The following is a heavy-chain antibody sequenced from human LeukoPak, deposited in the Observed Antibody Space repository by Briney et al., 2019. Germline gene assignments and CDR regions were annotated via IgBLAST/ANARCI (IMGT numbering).Heavy chain of an antibody. V-gene: IGHV3-7*01. CDR1: GFTVSSNY. J-gene: IGHJ6*03. CDR3: ARGPRSDGGYMDV. CDR2: IKQDGSEK. Sequence: GGSLRLSCAASGFTVSSNYMSWVRQAPGKGLEWVANIKQDGSEKYYVDSVKGRFTISRDNAKNSLYLQMNSLRAEDTAVYYCARGPRSDGGYMDVWGKGTTVTVSS. D-gene: IGHD3-16*01.